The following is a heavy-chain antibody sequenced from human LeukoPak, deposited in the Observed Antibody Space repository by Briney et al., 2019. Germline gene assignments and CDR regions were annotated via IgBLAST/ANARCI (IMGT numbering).Heavy chain of an antibody. CDR2: INHSGST. D-gene: IGHD2-2*03. CDR3: ARGGYGYCSSTSCYYYYGMDV. CDR1: GGSFSGYY. J-gene: IGHJ6*02. Sequence: PSETLSLTCAVYGGSFSGYYWSWIRQPPGKGLEWIGEINHSGSTNYNPSLKSRVTISVDTPKNQFSLKLSSVTAADTAVYYCARGGYGYCSSTSCYYYYGMDVWGQGTTVTVSS. V-gene: IGHV4-34*01.